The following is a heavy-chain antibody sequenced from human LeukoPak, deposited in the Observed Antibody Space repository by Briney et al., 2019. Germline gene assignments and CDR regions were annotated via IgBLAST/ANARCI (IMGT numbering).Heavy chain of an antibody. Sequence: SGGSLRLSCAASGFIFSDYYMTWIRQAPGKGLEWVSHMSGRGSTIYYADSVKGRFTVSRDNAHNSLHLQMNNLRAEDTAIYYCVRDNWGFDSWGHGTLVTVSS. D-gene: IGHD7-27*01. CDR1: GFIFSDYY. J-gene: IGHJ4*01. CDR3: VRDNWGFDS. CDR2: MSGRGSTI. V-gene: IGHV3-11*01.